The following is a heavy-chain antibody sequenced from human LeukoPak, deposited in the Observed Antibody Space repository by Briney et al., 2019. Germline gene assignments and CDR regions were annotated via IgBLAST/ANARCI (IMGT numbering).Heavy chain of an antibody. D-gene: IGHD1-26*01. CDR2: IIPILGTA. Sequence: ASVKVSCKASGYTFTSYAMNWVRQAPGQGLEWMGRIIPILGTANYAQKFQGRVTITADKSTSTAYMELSSLRSEDTAVYYCARDSGSYLSSYWYFDLWGRGTLVTVSS. CDR1: GYTFTSYA. CDR3: ARDSGSYLSSYWYFDL. J-gene: IGHJ2*01. V-gene: IGHV1-69*04.